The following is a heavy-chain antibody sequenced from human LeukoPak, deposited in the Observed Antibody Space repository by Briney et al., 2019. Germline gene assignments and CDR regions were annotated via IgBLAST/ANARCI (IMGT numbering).Heavy chain of an antibody. CDR3: ARGEYSGYHYYYGMDV. CDR2: ISYDGSNK. V-gene: IGHV3-30*04. Sequence: SGGSLRLSCAASGFTFSSYAMHWVRQAPGKGLEWVAVISYDGSNKYYADSVKGRFTISRDNSKNTLYLQMNSLRAEDTAVYYCARGEYSGYHYYYGMDVWGKGTTVTVSS. CDR1: GFTFSSYA. J-gene: IGHJ6*04. D-gene: IGHD1-26*01.